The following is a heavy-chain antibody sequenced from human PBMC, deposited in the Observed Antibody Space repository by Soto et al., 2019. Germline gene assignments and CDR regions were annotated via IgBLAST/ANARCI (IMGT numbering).Heavy chain of an antibody. V-gene: IGHV3-30-3*01. CDR3: ARDGRVYGSGSYGLPIGMDV. CDR2: ISYDGSNK. D-gene: IGHD3-10*01. Sequence: GGSLRLSCAASGFTFSSYAMHWVRQAPGKGLEWVAVISYDGSNKYYADSVKGRFTISRDNSKNTLYLQMNSLRAEDTAVYYCARDGRVYGSGSYGLPIGMDVWGQGTTVTVSS. J-gene: IGHJ6*02. CDR1: GFTFSSYA.